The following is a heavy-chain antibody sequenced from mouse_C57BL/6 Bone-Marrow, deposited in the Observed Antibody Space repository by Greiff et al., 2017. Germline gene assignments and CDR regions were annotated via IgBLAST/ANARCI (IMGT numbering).Heavy chain of an antibody. J-gene: IGHJ3*01. Sequence: VQLQQSGPELVKPGASVKISCKASGYTFTDYYMNWVKQSHGKSLEWIGDINPNNGGTSYNQKFKGKATLTVDKSSSTAYMELRSLTSEGSAVYYCAGEEPGNYSAWFAYCGQGTLVTVSA. V-gene: IGHV1-26*01. CDR1: GYTFTDYY. CDR3: AGEEPGNYSAWFAY. D-gene: IGHD2-1*01. CDR2: INPNNGGT.